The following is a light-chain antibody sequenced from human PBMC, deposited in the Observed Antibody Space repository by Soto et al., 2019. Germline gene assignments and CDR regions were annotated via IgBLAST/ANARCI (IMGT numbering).Light chain of an antibody. CDR1: QSISRY. Sequence: DIQMTQSPSTLSASVGDRVTITCRASQSISRYLAWYQQKPGKAPKFLIYEASSLERGVQSRFSGSGSGTEFTLTISSLQPDDFATYYCQQYNSYWTFGQGTKVDIK. J-gene: IGKJ1*01. CDR3: QQYNSYWT. CDR2: EAS. V-gene: IGKV1-5*03.